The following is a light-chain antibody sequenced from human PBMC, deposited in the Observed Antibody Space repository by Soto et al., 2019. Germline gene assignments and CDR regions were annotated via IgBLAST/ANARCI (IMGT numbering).Light chain of an antibody. Sequence: QLVLAQSPSASASLGASVKLTCTLTSGPSSYTIAWHQQQPGRGPRYLMKINSDGSHMKGDGIPARFSGSSSESERHLTISNVQSVDEADYYCQTWDSAIRVFGGGTQLTVL. CDR1: SGPSSYT. CDR2: INSDGSH. CDR3: QTWDSAIRV. J-gene: IGLJ7*01. V-gene: IGLV4-69*01.